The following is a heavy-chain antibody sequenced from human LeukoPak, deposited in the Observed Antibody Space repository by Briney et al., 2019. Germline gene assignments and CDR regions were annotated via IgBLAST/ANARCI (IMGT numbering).Heavy chain of an antibody. D-gene: IGHD5-12*01. V-gene: IGHV4-39*07. CDR1: GGPISSSSYH. Sequence: PSDTLSLPCTVSGGPISSSSYHWGWIRQPPGKGLHWIECIYYSGGTYYIPSLKSRVTLSVDKSQNEFSLKLTSVPAADTAVYYCARVSGYDWDSFYDNWGQGTLGTVSS. J-gene: IGHJ4*02. CDR3: ARVSGYDWDSFYDN. CDR2: IYYSGGT.